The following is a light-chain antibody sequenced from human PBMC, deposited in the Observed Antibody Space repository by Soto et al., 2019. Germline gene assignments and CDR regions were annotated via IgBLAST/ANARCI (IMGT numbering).Light chain of an antibody. Sequence: QSALTQPASVSGSPGQSITISCTGTSSDVGGYNYVSWYQQYPGKAPKLMIYEVINRPSGVSNRFSGSKSGNTASLTISGLQAEDEADYYCTSYTGSSTYVFVTGTKLTVL. CDR2: EVI. CDR1: SSDVGGYNY. V-gene: IGLV2-14*01. CDR3: TSYTGSSTYV. J-gene: IGLJ1*01.